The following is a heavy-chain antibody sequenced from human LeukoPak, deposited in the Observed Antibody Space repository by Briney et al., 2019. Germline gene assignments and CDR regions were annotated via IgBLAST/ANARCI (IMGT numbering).Heavy chain of an antibody. CDR2: LCDTGTT. J-gene: IGHJ5*02. D-gene: IGHD1-14*01. Sequence: PSETLSLTCTVSGGSVSTISHFWDWVRQPPGQGLVWIVSLCDTGTTYYNPSLESRVTMSVDTSKNQFSLKLSSVTAADTAVYYCARRDHTGRSHAWFDPWGQGTLVTVSS. CDR1: GGSVSTISHF. CDR3: ARRDHTGRSHAWFDP. V-gene: IGHV4-39*01.